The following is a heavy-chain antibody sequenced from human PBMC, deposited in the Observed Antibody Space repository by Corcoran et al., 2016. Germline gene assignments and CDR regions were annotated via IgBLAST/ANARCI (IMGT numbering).Heavy chain of an antibody. Sequence: QVTLKESGPALVKPTQTLTLTCTFSGFSLSTSGMRVSWIRQPPGKALEWLARIDWDDDKFYSTSLKTRLPISKDTSKNQVVLTMTNMDPVDTATDYGAWRTYYGDYDYWGQGTLVTFAS. D-gene: IGHD4-17*01. J-gene: IGHJ4*02. V-gene: IGHV2-70*04. CDR3: AWRTYYGDYDY. CDR1: GFSLSTSGMR. CDR2: IDWDDDK.